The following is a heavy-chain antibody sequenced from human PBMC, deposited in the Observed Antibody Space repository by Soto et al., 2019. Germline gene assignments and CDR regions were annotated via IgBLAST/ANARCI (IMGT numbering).Heavy chain of an antibody. CDR2: TSYDGSDQ. CDR1: GFSFSSFA. CDR3: ARDIYYDASGYFDY. Sequence: SLRLPCATSGFSFSSFAMHWVRQAPGRGLEWLALTSYDGSDQYNAKSVKGRFTISRDNSKKTLYLHMNGLSAEDTAVYFCARDIYYDASGYFDYWGQGP. V-gene: IGHV3-30*14. J-gene: IGHJ4*02. D-gene: IGHD3-22*01.